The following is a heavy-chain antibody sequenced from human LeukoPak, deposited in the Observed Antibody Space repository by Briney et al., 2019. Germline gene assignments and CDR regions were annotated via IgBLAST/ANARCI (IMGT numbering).Heavy chain of an antibody. CDR3: ARGRDGYRGSLHFDY. D-gene: IGHD5-24*01. Sequence: PSETLSLTCTVSGGSISSYYWSWIRQPPGKGLEWIGYIYYSGSTNYNPSLKSRVTISVDTSKNQFSLKLSSVTAADTAMYYCARGRDGYRGSLHFDYWGQGTLVTVSS. CDR1: GGSISSYY. J-gene: IGHJ4*02. V-gene: IGHV4-59*12. CDR2: IYYSGST.